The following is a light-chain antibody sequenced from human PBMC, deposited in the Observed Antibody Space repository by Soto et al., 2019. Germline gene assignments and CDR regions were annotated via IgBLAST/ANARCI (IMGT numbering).Light chain of an antibody. CDR3: SSYGGSNTHVV. Sequence: QSALTQPPSASGSPGQSVTISCTGTSSDVGGYNYVSWYQQHPGKAPKLMISEVSKRPSGVPDRFSGSKSGNTASLTVSGLQAEDEADYYCSSYGGSNTHVVFGGGTKLTVL. J-gene: IGLJ2*01. CDR1: SSDVGGYNY. V-gene: IGLV2-8*01. CDR2: EVS.